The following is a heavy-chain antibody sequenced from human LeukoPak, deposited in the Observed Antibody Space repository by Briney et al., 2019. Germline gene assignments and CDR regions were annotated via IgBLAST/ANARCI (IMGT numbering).Heavy chain of an antibody. J-gene: IGHJ4*02. CDR2: INPSGGST. CDR3: ARDDTRTTGTSSYFDY. V-gene: IGHV1-46*01. CDR1: GYTLTSYY. Sequence: GASVKVSCKASGYTLTSYYMHWVRQAPGQGLEWMGIINPSGGSTSYAQKFQGRVTMTRDMSTGTVYMELSSLRSEDAAVYYCARDDTRTTGTSSYFDYWGQGTLVTVSS. D-gene: IGHD1-1*01.